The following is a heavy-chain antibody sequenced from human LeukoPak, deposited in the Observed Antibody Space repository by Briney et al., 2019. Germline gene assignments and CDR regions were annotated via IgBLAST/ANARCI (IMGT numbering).Heavy chain of an antibody. CDR3: ARLLSGSSRFDY. Sequence: PGGSLRLSCAASGFTFSSYAMRWVRQAPGKGLEWVAVISYDGSNKYYADSVKGRFTISRDNSKNTLYLQMNSLRAEDTAVCYCARLLSGSSRFDYWGQGTLVTVSS. D-gene: IGHD1-26*01. CDR1: GFTFSSYA. V-gene: IGHV3-30*01. J-gene: IGHJ4*02. CDR2: ISYDGSNK.